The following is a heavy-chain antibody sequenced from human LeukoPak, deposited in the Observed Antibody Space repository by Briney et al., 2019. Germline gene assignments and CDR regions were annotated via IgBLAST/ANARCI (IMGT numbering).Heavy chain of an antibody. CDR3: ASVFDS. J-gene: IGHJ4*02. CDR1: GW. V-gene: IGHV3-74*01. Sequence: GGSLRLSCAGSGWMHWVRQAPGKGLVWVSGINGLGTVTYYADSVKGRFTISRDNAKNTVSLQMNSLSAEDTAVYYCASVFDSWGQGFLVTVSS. CDR2: INGLGTVT.